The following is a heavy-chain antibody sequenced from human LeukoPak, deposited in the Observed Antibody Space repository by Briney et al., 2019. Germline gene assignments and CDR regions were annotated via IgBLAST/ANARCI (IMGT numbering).Heavy chain of an antibody. Sequence: SVKASCKASGGTFSSYAISWVRQAPGQGLEWMGGIIPIFGTANYAQKFQGRVTITADESTSTAYMELSSLRSEDTAVYYCARGISGYSSSPLDYWGQGTLVTVSS. CDR1: GGTFSSYA. J-gene: IGHJ4*02. V-gene: IGHV1-69*01. CDR3: ARGISGYSSSPLDY. CDR2: IIPIFGTA. D-gene: IGHD6-13*01.